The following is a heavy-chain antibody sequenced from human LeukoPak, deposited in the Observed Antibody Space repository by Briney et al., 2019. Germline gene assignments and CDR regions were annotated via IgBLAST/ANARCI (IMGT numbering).Heavy chain of an antibody. CDR2: ISWNSGSI. CDR1: GFTFDDYA. D-gene: IGHD2-2*01. CDR3: AKDTDCSSTSCYGFDFDY. V-gene: IGHV3-9*01. Sequence: GGSLRLSCAASGFTFDDYAMHWVRQAPGKGLEWVSGISWNSGSIGYADSVKGRFTISRDNAKSSLYLQMNSLRAEDTALYYCAKDTDCSSTSCYGFDFDYWGQGTLVTVSS. J-gene: IGHJ4*02.